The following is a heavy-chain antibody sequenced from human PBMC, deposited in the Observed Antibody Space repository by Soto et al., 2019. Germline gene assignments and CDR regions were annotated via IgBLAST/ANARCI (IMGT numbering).Heavy chain of an antibody. CDR1: GFTFSSYA. V-gene: IGHV3-30-3*01. CDR3: ARDMYYDFWSGYYTGGATYYYYGMDV. D-gene: IGHD3-3*01. CDR2: ISYDGSNK. J-gene: IGHJ6*02. Sequence: PGGSLRLSCAASGFTFSSYAMHWVRQAPGKGLEWVAVISYDGSNKYYADSVKGRFTISRDNSKNTLYLQMNSLRAEDTAVYYCARDMYYDFWSGYYTGGATYYYYGMDVWGQGTTVTVSS.